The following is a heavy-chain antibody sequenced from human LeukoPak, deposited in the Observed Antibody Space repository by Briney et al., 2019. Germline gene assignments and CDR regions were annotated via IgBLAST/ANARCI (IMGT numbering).Heavy chain of an antibody. CDR1: ADTFSRYA. D-gene: IGHD3-9*01. CDR2: IIPKFGTA. V-gene: IGHV1-69*06. CDR3: ARAIYYDVMTGYYDYYSYYMDV. J-gene: IGHJ6*03. Sequence: GSSVKVSCKASADTFSRYAISWVRQAPGQGLEWMGRIIPKFGTAKYAQSFRGRVTITADKSTTTAYMELSSLRSEDTAVYYCARAIYYDVMTGYYDYYSYYMDVWGDGTTVTVSS.